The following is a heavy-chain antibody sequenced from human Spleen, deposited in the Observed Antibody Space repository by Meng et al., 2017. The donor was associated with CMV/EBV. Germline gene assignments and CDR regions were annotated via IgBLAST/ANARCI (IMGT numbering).Heavy chain of an antibody. Sequence: LKKSGPGLLKPSGPLSLTCTVSGGSISSYYWSWIRQPAGKGLEWIGRIYTSGSTNYNPSLKSRVTMSVDTSKNQFSLKLSYVTAADTAVYYCARGRPYPHLFDYWGQGILVTVSS. CDR2: IYTSGST. J-gene: IGHJ4*02. CDR1: GGSISSYY. D-gene: IGHD2-2*01. V-gene: IGHV4-4*07. CDR3: ARGRPYPHLFDY.